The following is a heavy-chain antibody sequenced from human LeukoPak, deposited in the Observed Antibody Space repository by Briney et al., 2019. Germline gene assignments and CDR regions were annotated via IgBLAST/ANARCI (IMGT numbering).Heavy chain of an antibody. J-gene: IGHJ4*02. CDR3: ARDLRYSSSWYRVFDY. CDR1: GYTFTSYG. V-gene: IGHV1-18*01. CDR2: ISAYNGNT. Sequence: ASVKVSCKASGYTFTSYGISWVRQAPAQGLEWMGWISAYNGNTNYAQKLQGRVTMTTDTSTSTAYMELRSLRSDDTAVYYCARDLRYSSSWYRVFDYWGQGTLVTVSS. D-gene: IGHD6-13*01.